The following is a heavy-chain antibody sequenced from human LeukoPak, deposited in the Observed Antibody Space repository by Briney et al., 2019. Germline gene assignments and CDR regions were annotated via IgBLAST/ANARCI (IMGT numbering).Heavy chain of an antibody. CDR2: TFSASST. V-gene: IGHV3-53*01. Sequence: GGSLRLSCTVSGFTLSTNSMSWVRQAPGKGLDWVSFTFSASSTHYSDSVKGRFTISIDNSMNTLYLQMNSLRAEDTAVYYCTRRSDPPADWGQGTLVTVSS. CDR3: TRRSDPPAD. J-gene: IGHJ4*02. CDR1: GFTLSTNS.